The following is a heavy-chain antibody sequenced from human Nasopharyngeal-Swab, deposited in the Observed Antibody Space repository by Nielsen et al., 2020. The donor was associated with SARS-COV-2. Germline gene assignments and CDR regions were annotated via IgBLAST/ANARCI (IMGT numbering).Heavy chain of an antibody. CDR1: GGSISSSSYY. V-gene: IGHV4-39*01. Sequence: SETLSLTCTVSGGSISSSSYYWGWIRQPPGKGLEWIGSIYYSGSTYYNPSLKSRVTISVDTSKNQFSLTLSSVTAADTAVYYCARHSSWYLTYYWYFDLWGRGTLVTVSS. D-gene: IGHD6-13*01. CDR2: IYYSGST. J-gene: IGHJ2*01. CDR3: ARHSSWYLTYYWYFDL.